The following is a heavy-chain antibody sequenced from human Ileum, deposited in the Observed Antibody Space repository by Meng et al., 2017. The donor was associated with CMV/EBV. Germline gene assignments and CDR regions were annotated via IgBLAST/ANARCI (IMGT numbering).Heavy chain of an antibody. V-gene: IGHV4-4*07. J-gene: IGHJ4*02. CDR2: FYCSDTY. D-gene: IGHD1-26*01. CDR3: ARGPGASTREGFDY. CDR1: GASVNNYF. Sequence: VHRRESGQGLLWRSRTRSLPCLAPGASVNNYFLSWIRQSAGKGLEWIGRFYCSDTYNYHPSLDSRVTMSLDTSKNQFSLNLRSVTAADTATYYCARGPGASTREGFDYWGLGTLVTVSS.